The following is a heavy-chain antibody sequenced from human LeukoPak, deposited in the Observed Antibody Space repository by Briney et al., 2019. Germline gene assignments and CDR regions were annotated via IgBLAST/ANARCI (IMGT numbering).Heavy chain of an antibody. CDR3: ARYAGAYYYYYYMDV. CDR1: GFTFSSYE. V-gene: IGHV3-48*03. Sequence: WGSLRLSCAASGFTFSSYEMNWVRQAPGKGLEWVSYISSSGSTIYYADSVKGRITISRDNAKNSLYLQMNSLRAEDTAVYYCARYAGAYYYYYYMDVWGKGTTVTVSS. J-gene: IGHJ6*03. CDR2: ISSSGSTI. D-gene: IGHD2-2*01.